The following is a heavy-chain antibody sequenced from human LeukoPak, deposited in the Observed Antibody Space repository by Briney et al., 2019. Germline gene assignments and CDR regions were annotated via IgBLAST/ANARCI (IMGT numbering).Heavy chain of an antibody. CDR1: GGTFSSYA. D-gene: IGHD2-15*01. CDR2: IIPILGIA. CDR3: ARVCYRNCFDP. V-gene: IGHV1-69*04. J-gene: IGHJ5*02. Sequence: SVKVSCKASGGTFSSYAISWVRQAPGQGLEWMGRIIPILGIANYAQKFQGRVTITADKSTSTAYMELSSLRSEDTAVYYCARVCYRNCFDPWGQGTLVTVSS.